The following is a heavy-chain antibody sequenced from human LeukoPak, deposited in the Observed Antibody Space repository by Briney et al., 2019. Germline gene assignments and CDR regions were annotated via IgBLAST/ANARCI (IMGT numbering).Heavy chain of an antibody. CDR3: ARRGPEMATIGHFDY. V-gene: IGHV5-51*01. Sequence: GESLKISCKGSGYSFTSYWIGWVRQMPGKGLEWMGIIYPGDSDTRYSPSFQGQVTISADKSISTAYLQWSSLKASDTAMYYCARRGPEMATIGHFDYWGQGTLVTVSS. CDR1: GYSFTSYW. CDR2: IYPGDSDT. D-gene: IGHD5-24*01. J-gene: IGHJ4*02.